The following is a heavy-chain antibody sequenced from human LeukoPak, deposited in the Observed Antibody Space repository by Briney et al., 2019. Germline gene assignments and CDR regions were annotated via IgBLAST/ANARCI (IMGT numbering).Heavy chain of an antibody. CDR3: AKGTSGIIAGGHDYYMDV. CDR1: GFTFSNSA. J-gene: IGHJ6*03. Sequence: GGSLRLSCAASGFTFSNSAMSWVRQAPGKGLEWVSGISGRDGGTYYAASVKGRFTISRDDSKNTLYLQMISLRPEDTAVYFCAKGTSGIIAGGHDYYMDVWGKGTTVTISS. V-gene: IGHV3-23*01. CDR2: ISGRDGGT. D-gene: IGHD6-13*01.